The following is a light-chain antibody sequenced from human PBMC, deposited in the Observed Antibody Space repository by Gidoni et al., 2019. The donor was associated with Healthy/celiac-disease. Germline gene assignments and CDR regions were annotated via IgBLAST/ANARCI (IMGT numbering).Light chain of an antibody. Sequence: EIVLTQSPGTLSLSPGERATLSCRASQSVSSSYLAWYQQKPGQAPRLRISGASSRAPGIPDRFSGSGSGTDCTLTISRLEPEDFAAYYCQQYGSSPTWTFGQGTKVEIK. V-gene: IGKV3-20*01. J-gene: IGKJ1*01. CDR1: QSVSSSY. CDR3: QQYGSSPTWT. CDR2: GAS.